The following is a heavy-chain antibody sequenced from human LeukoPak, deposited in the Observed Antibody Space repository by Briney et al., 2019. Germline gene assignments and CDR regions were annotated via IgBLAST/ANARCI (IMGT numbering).Heavy chain of an antibody. CDR1: GFSFSSYA. V-gene: IGHV3-23*01. Sequence: QPGGSLRLPCAASGFSFSSYAMSWVRQAPGKGLEWVSSISGSGDNTYYAESVKGRFTISRDNSKNTLFLQMNSLRAEDTAVFYCAKRSASTTGWFFDFCGQGTLVTVSS. CDR2: ISGSGDNT. CDR3: AKRSASTTGWFFDF. J-gene: IGHJ4*02. D-gene: IGHD6-19*01.